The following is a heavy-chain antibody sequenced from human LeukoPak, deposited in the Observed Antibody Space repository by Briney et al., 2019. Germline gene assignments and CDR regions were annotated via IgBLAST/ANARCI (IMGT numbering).Heavy chain of an antibody. CDR3: ARRGYYYGSGSYNYFDY. D-gene: IGHD3-10*01. CDR2: IRYDGSNK. CDR1: GFTFSSYG. J-gene: IGHJ4*02. Sequence: GGSLRLSCAASGFTFSSYGMHWVRQAPGKGLEWVAFIRYDGSNKYYADSVKGRFTISRDNSKNTLYLQMNSLRAEDTAVYYCARRGYYYGSGSYNYFDYWGQGTLVTVSS. V-gene: IGHV3-30*02.